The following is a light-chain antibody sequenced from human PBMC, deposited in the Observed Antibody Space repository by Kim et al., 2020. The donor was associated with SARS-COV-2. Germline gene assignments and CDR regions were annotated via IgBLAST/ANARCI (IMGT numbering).Light chain of an antibody. CDR3: SSYTISTTWV. CDR1: SSVVGGYDY. CDR2: DVD. J-gene: IGLJ3*02. V-gene: IGLV2-14*04. Sequence: GQSITLSCTGTSSVVGGYDYVSWYQQHPGKAPKVMIYDVDKRPSGVSNRFSGTKSGNTASLTISGLQAEDEADYFCSSYTISTTWVFGGGTQLTVL.